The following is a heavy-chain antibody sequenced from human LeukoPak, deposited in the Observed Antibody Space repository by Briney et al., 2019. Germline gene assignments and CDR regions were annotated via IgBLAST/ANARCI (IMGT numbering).Heavy chain of an antibody. Sequence: PSETLSLTCTVSGGSISSYYWSWIRQPPGKGLEWIGYIYYSGSTNYNPSLKSRVIISVDTSKNQFSLKLSSVTAADTAVYYCAREGGRDGYNFAFDIWGQGTMVTVSS. CDR3: AREGGRDGYNFAFDI. V-gene: IGHV4-59*01. CDR2: IYYSGST. D-gene: IGHD5-24*01. CDR1: GGSISSYY. J-gene: IGHJ3*02.